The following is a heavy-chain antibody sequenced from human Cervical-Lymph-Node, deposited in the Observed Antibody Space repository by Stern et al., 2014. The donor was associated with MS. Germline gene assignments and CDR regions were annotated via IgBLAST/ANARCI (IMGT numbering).Heavy chain of an antibody. Sequence: VQLVESGAEVTKPGASGQVSCKASGYTFTSYYMHLVRQAPGQGLEWMGIINPTGGSTSYAQKFQGRLTMTRDTSTSTVYMELSSLRSDDTAVYYCAREVTGHRLGMMDVWGQGTTVTVSS. CDR2: INPTGGST. V-gene: IGHV1-46*01. CDR3: AREVTGHRLGMMDV. CDR1: GYTFTSYY. J-gene: IGHJ6*02. D-gene: IGHD2-21*02.